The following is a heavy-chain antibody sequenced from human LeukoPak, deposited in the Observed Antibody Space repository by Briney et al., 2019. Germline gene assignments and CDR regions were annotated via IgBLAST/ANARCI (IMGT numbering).Heavy chain of an antibody. CDR1: GYTFTSYG. Sequence: GASVKVSCKASGYTFTSYGISWVRQAPGQGLEWMGWISAYNGNTNYAQKLQGRVTMTTDTSTSTVYMELSSLRSEDTAVYYCARGRRYSSSHPNSYYYYGMDVWGQGTTVTVSS. V-gene: IGHV1-18*01. J-gene: IGHJ6*02. D-gene: IGHD6-6*01. CDR2: ISAYNGNT. CDR3: ARGRRYSSSHPNSYYYYGMDV.